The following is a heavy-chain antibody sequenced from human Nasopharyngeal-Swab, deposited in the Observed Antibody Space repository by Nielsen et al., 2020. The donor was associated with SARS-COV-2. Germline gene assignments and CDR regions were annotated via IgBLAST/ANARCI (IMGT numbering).Heavy chain of an antibody. J-gene: IGHJ6*02. V-gene: IGHV3-49*03. Sequence: GGSLRLSCTASGFTFGDYVMTWFRQAQGKGLEWVGFIRSKAYGGTTEYAASVKGRFSISRDDSKRIAYLQMNSLKTEDTAVYYCTRGSRYYPDYYFGMDVWGQGTTVTVSS. CDR3: TRGSRYYPDYYFGMDV. D-gene: IGHD3-3*01. CDR2: IRSKAYGGTT. CDR1: GFTFGDYV.